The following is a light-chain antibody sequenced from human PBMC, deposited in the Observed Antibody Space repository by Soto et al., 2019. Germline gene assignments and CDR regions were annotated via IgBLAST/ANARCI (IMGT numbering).Light chain of an antibody. CDR3: SSYAGSNNFYV. J-gene: IGLJ1*01. CDR1: SSDVGGYNY. V-gene: IGLV2-8*01. Sequence: QSALTQPPSASGSPGQSVTISCTGTSSDVGGYNYVSWYQQHPGKAPKLMIYEVSKRPSGVPDRFSGSKSGNTASLTVSGLQAEDEADYYRSSYAGSNNFYVFGTGTKLTVL. CDR2: EVS.